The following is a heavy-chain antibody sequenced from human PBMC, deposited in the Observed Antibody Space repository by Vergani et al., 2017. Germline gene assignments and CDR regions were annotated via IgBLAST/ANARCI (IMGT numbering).Heavy chain of an antibody. J-gene: IGHJ6*02. D-gene: IGHD6-6*01. CDR1: GFTFSSYS. Sequence: EVQLVESGGGLVQPGGSLRLSCAASGFTFSSYSMNWVRQAPGKGLEWVSSISSSSSYIYYADSVKGRFTISRDNAKNSLYLQMNSLRAEDTAVYYCARDSGIAARYDYYGMDVWGQGTTVTVSS. CDR2: ISSSSSYI. CDR3: ARDSGIAARYDYYGMDV. V-gene: IGHV3-21*01.